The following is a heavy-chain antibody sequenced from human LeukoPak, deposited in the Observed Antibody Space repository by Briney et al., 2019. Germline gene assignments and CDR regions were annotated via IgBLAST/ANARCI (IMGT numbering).Heavy chain of an antibody. Sequence: PSETLSLTCTVSGGSISSSSYYWGWLRQPPGKGLEWIGSIYYSGSTYYNPSLKSRVTISVDTSKNQFSLKLSSVTAADTAVYYCARDPDPIVVVPAANFDYWGQGTLVTVSS. J-gene: IGHJ4*02. CDR2: IYYSGST. CDR3: ARDPDPIVVVPAANFDY. CDR1: GGSISSSSYY. V-gene: IGHV4-39*07. D-gene: IGHD2-2*01.